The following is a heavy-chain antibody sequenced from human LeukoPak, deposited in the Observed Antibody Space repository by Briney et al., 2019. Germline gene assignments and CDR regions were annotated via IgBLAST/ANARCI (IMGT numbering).Heavy chain of an antibody. CDR2: ISSSGSTI. D-gene: IGHD4-23*01. Sequence: GGSLRLSCAASGFTFSSYEMNWVRQAPGKGLEWLSYISSSGSTIYYADSVKGRFTISRDNAKNSLYLQMNSLRAEDTAVYYCARDYGGSSPFDYWGQGTLVTVSS. CDR3: ARDYGGSSPFDY. J-gene: IGHJ4*02. V-gene: IGHV3-48*03. CDR1: GFTFSSYE.